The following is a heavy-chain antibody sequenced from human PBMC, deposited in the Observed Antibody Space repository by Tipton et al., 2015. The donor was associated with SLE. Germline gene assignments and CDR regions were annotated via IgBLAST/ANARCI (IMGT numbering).Heavy chain of an antibody. V-gene: IGHV4-38-2*02. CDR3: ARGPGVAIAQGEYFQH. Sequence: VKPSETLSLTCTVSGYSISSGYYWGWIRQPPGKGLEWIGRIYHSGSTYYNPSLKSRVTISVDTSKNQFSLKLSSVTAADTAVYYCARGPGVAIAQGEYFQHWGQGTLVTVSS. J-gene: IGHJ1*01. D-gene: IGHD2-21*01. CDR2: IYHSGST. CDR1: GYSISSGYY.